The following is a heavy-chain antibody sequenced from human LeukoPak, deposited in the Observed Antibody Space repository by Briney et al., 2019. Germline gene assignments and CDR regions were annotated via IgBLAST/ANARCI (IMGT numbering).Heavy chain of an antibody. CDR1: GGSISSYY. D-gene: IGHD3-22*01. CDR2: IYYSGST. V-gene: IGHV4-59*01. CDR3: ARHNYYDSSGYYPLLFDY. Sequence: SETLSLTCTVSGGSISSYYWSWIRQTPGKALEWIAYIYYSGSTNYNPSLKSRVTISVDTSKNQFSLKLSSVTAADTAVYYCARHNYYDSSGYYPLLFDYWGQGTLVTASS. J-gene: IGHJ4*02.